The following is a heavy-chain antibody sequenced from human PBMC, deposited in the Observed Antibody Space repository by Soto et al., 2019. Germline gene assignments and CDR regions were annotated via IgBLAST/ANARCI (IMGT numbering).Heavy chain of an antibody. J-gene: IGHJ4*02. CDR1: GGSVSSNIYY. CDR2: IYYSGST. D-gene: IGHD3-22*01. V-gene: IGHV4-31*03. Sequence: SETLSLTCSVSGGSVSSNIYYWTWIRQHPGKGPEWIGHIYYSGSTYYNPSLKSRVTISLDMSKNQFSLKLTSVSAADTAVYYCARGYDYDSGGYLFDYWGQGTLVTVSS. CDR3: ARGYDYDSGGYLFDY.